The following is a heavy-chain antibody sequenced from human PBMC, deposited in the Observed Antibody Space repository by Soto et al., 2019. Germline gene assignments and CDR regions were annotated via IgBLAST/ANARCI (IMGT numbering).Heavy chain of an antibody. Sequence: SETLSLTCTVSGGSISSSSYYWGWIRQPPGKGLEWIGIIYFSGSTYYNPSLKSRVTISVDTSKNQFSLKLSSVTAADTAVYYCAFSGGSMDVWGKGTTVPSP. J-gene: IGHJ6*03. V-gene: IGHV4-39*01. CDR3: AFSGGSMDV. CDR2: IYFSGST. CDR1: GGSISSSSYY. D-gene: IGHD2-15*01.